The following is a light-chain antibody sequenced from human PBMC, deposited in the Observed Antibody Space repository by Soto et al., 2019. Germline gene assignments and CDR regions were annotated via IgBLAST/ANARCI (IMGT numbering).Light chain of an antibody. CDR3: SSYTSSSTYV. CDR1: SSDVGGYNY. J-gene: IGLJ1*01. Sequence: QSALTQPASVSGSPGQSISISCTGTSSDVGGYNYVSWHQQHPGKAPKLMIHDVSNRPSWVSNRFSGSKSGNTASLTISGLQAADEADYYCSSYTSSSTYVFGTGTKVTVL. CDR2: DVS. V-gene: IGLV2-14*03.